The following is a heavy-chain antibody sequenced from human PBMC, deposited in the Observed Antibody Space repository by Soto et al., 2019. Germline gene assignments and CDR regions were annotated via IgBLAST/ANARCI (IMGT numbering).Heavy chain of an antibody. V-gene: IGHV4-34*01. Sequence: PSETLSLTCAVYGGSFSGYYWSWIRQPPGKGLEWIGEINHSGSTNYNPSLKSRVTISVDTSKNQFSLKLSSVTAADTAVYYCARDGKPGGLNFGFQSWGQGTLVTVSS. CDR1: GGSFSGYY. D-gene: IGHD3-16*01. CDR2: INHSGST. J-gene: IGHJ4*02. CDR3: ARDGKPGGLNFGFQS.